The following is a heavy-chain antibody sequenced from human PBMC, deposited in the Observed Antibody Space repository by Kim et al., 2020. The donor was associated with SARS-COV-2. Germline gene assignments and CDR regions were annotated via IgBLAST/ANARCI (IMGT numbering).Heavy chain of an antibody. CDR2: ISSSSSYI. CDR3: ARDLAAGTSDFDP. J-gene: IGHJ5*02. Sequence: GGSLRLSCAASGFTFSSYSMNWVRQAPGKGLEWVSSISSSSSYIYYADSVKGRFTISRDNAKNSLYLQMNSLRAEDTAVYYCARDLAAGTSDFDPWGQGTLVTVSS. D-gene: IGHD6-13*01. CDR1: GFTFSSYS. V-gene: IGHV3-21*01.